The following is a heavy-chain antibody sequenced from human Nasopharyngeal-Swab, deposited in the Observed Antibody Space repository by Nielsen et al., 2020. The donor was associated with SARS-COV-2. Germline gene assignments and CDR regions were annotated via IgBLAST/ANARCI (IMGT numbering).Heavy chain of an antibody. CDR2: ISGSGGST. CDR3: ARYDDYYDSSGYAY. CDR1: GFTFSSYA. J-gene: IGHJ4*02. Sequence: GESLKISCAASGFTFSSYAMSWVRQAPGKGLEWVSVISGSGGSTYYADSVKGRFTISRDNSKNTLYLQMNSLRAADTAVYYCARYDDYYDSSGYAYWGQGTLVTVSS. V-gene: IGHV3-23*01. D-gene: IGHD3-22*01.